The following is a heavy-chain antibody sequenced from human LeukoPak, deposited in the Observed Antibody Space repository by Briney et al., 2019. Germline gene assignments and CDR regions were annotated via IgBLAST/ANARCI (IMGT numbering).Heavy chain of an antibody. J-gene: IGHJ4*02. CDR2: IYHSGST. D-gene: IGHD3-10*01. Sequence: PSETLSLTCAVSGGSISSSNWWSWVRQPPGKGLEWIGEIYHSGSTNYNPSLKSRVTISVDKSKNQFSLKLSSVTAADTAVYYCARMGVLWFGELSRGFDYWGQGTLVTVSS. CDR3: ARMGVLWFGELSRGFDY. CDR1: GGSISSSNW. V-gene: IGHV4-4*02.